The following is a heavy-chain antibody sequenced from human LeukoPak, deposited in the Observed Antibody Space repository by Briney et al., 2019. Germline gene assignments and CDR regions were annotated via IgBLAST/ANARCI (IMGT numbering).Heavy chain of an antibody. V-gene: IGHV1-2*02. CDR1: GYTFTGYY. J-gene: IGHJ4*02. D-gene: IGHD3-10*01. Sequence: ASVKVSCKDSGYTFTGYYMHWVRQAPGQGVEWMGWINPKSGGTNYAQKFQGRVTMTRDTSISTAYMELSRLRSDDTAVYYCVSFYYAAFDYWGQGTLVTVSS. CDR3: VSFYYAAFDY. CDR2: INPKSGGT.